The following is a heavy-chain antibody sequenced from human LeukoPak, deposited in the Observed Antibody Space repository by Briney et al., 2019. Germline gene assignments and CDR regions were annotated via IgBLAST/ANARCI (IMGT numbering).Heavy chain of an antibody. D-gene: IGHD4-17*01. V-gene: IGHV4-31*03. J-gene: IGHJ4*02. Sequence: PSQTLSLTCTVSGGSVNSGGYYWTWIRQHPGKGLKWLGYIYYSGRTYYNPSLKSRITISLDTSKNQFSLNLTSVSAADTAFYFCARSSDYGDYDWGQGTLITVSS. CDR3: ARSSDYGDYD. CDR1: GGSVNSGGYY. CDR2: IYYSGRT.